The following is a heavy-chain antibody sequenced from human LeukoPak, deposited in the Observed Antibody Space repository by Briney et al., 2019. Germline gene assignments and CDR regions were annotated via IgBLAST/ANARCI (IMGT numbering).Heavy chain of an antibody. V-gene: IGHV3-7*03. CDR2: IRQDGNEK. CDR1: GFAFSNHW. CDR3: ASYSLYGDYHYFDQ. Sequence: GGSLRLSCAASGFAFSNHWMSWVRQAPGKGLEWVANIRQDGNEKYYVGSVKGRLTISRDNAKNSLFLLMDSLRAEDTAVYYCASYSLYGDYHYFDQWGQGTLVIVSS. D-gene: IGHD4-11*01. J-gene: IGHJ4*01.